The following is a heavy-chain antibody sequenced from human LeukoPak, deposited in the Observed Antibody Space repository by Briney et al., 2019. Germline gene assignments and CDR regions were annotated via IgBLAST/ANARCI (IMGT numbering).Heavy chain of an antibody. D-gene: IGHD1-26*01. Sequence: GGSLRLSCAASGFTFSSYAMHWVRQAPGKGLEYVSAISSNGGSTYYANSVKGRFTISRDNSKNTLYLQMGSLRAEDMAVYYCARVRRGERSYYFDYWGQGTLVTVSS. CDR1: GFTFSSYA. CDR3: ARVRRGERSYYFDY. V-gene: IGHV3-64*01. CDR2: ISSNGGST. J-gene: IGHJ4*02.